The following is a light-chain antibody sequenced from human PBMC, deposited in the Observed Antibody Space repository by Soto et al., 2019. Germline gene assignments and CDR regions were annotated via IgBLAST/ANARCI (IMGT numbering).Light chain of an antibody. CDR1: HSLTNNY. V-gene: IGKV3-20*01. CDR3: QQYGSSPPYT. Sequence: EVVLTQSPGTLSLSPGERATLSCRASHSLTNNYLAWYQQKPGQAPRLLIFGSSDRAIGIPDRFSGSGSGTDFTLTISRLEPEDFAVYYCQQYGSSPPYTFGQGTKLEIK. CDR2: GSS. J-gene: IGKJ2*01.